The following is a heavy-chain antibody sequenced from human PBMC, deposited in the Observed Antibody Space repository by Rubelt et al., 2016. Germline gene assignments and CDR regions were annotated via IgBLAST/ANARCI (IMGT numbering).Heavy chain of an antibody. D-gene: IGHD2-2*01. CDR2: INSDGSST. CDR3: GRGQLPRE. J-gene: IGHJ4*02. Sequence: EVQLVESGGGLVQPGGSLRLSCAASGFTFSSYWMHWVRQAPGKGLVWVSRINSDGSSTSYADSVKGRFTISRDNAKNTLYLQMNGLGAADTAGNYSGRGQLPREWGQGTLVTVSS. V-gene: IGHV3-74*01. CDR1: GFTFSSYW.